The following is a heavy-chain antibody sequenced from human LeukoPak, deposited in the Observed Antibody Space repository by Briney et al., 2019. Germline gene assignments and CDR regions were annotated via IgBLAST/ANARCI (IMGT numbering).Heavy chain of an antibody. V-gene: IGHV4-4*02. Sequence: PSGTLSLTCAVSGGSISISNSNWWSWVRQPPGKGLEWIGEISHSGSTNYNPSLKSRVTISVDTSKNQFSLKLSSVTAADTAVYYCARHLGKPYYYYGMDVWGQGTTVTVSS. CDR2: ISHSGST. CDR1: GGSISISNSNW. D-gene: IGHD1-14*01. CDR3: ARHLGKPYYYYGMDV. J-gene: IGHJ6*02.